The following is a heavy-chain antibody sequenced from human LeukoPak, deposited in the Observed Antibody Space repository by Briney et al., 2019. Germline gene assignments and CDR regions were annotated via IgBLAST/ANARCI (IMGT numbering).Heavy chain of an antibody. V-gene: IGHV4-39*07. CDR2: IYYSGST. CDR1: GGSISSRSYY. CDR3: ARRSAPIYCSYASCYEIDY. J-gene: IGHJ4*02. D-gene: IGHD2-2*01. Sequence: SETLSLTCTVSGGSISSRSYYWGGIRQPPGKGLEGIGSIYYSGSTYYNPSLKRRVTISVDTSKNQFSLTLSSVTAAGTAVYYCARRSAPIYCSYASCYEIDYWGQGTLVTVSS.